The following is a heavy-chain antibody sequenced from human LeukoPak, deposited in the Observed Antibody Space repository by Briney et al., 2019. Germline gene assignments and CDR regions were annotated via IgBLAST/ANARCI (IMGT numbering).Heavy chain of an antibody. CDR2: IKQDGSEK. V-gene: IGHV3-7*01. Sequence: GGSLRLSCAASGFTFSSYWMSWVRQAPGKGLEWVANIKQDGSEKYYVDSVKGRFTISRDNAKNSLYLQMNRLRAEDTAVYYCARDQSYDFWSGYYSYYGMDVWGQGTTVTVSS. J-gene: IGHJ6*02. CDR1: GFTFSSYW. D-gene: IGHD3-3*01. CDR3: ARDQSYDFWSGYYSYYGMDV.